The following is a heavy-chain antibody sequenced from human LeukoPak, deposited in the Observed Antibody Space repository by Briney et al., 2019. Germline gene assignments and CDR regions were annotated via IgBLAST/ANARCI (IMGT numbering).Heavy chain of an antibody. V-gene: IGHV3-15*01. CDR2: IKSKTDGGTT. Sequence: PGGSLRLSCAASGFTFSNAWMSWVRQAPGKGLEWVGRIKSKTDGGTTDYAAPVKGRFTISRDDSKNTLYLQMNSLKTEDTAVYYCTTRNGYCTNGVCYTDDYDAFDIWGQGTMVTVSS. J-gene: IGHJ3*02. CDR1: GFTFSNAW. CDR3: TTRNGYCTNGVCYTDDYDAFDI. D-gene: IGHD2-8*01.